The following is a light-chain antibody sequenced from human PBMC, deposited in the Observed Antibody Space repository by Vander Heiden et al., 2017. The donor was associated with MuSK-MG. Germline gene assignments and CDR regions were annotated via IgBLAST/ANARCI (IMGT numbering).Light chain of an antibody. Sequence: QSALTQPPPASGSPGQSVTISCTGTSRDVGGYDYVSWYQQHPGKAPKLLIYEVTKRPSGVPDRFSGSRSGNTASLTVSGLQAEDEADYYCSSYASSNSVVFGSGTKVTVL. CDR1: SRDVGGYDY. CDR2: EVT. CDR3: SSYASSNSVV. V-gene: IGLV2-8*01. J-gene: IGLJ1*01.